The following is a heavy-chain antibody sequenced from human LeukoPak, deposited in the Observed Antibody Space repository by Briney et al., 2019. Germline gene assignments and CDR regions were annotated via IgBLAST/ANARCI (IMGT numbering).Heavy chain of an antibody. CDR2: INHSGST. D-gene: IGHD2-2*01. Sequence: SETLSLTCAVYGGSFSGYYWSWIRQPPGKGLEWIGEINHSGSTNYNPSLTSRVTISVDTSKNQFSLKLSSVTAADTAVYYCARDLYCTSTSCSWGYFDYWGQGTLVTVSS. CDR3: ARDLYCTSTSCSWGYFDY. CDR1: GGSFSGYY. J-gene: IGHJ4*02. V-gene: IGHV4-34*01.